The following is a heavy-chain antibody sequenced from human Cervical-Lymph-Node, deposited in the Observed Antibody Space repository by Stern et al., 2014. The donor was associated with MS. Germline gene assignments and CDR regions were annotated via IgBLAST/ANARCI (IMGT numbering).Heavy chain of an antibody. CDR3: VAYASGDNINH. J-gene: IGHJ5*02. CDR2: IWYDGSND. CDR1: GFTFSRNG. V-gene: IGHV3-33*03. D-gene: IGHD6-19*01. Sequence: VQLVESGGGVVQPGRSLRLSCAASGFTFSRNGMHWVRQAPGKGLEWVAVIWYDGSNDNYVDSVKGRFTISRDNSKNTLYIQMNSLRVEDTAVYYCVAYASGDNINHWGQGTLVTVSS.